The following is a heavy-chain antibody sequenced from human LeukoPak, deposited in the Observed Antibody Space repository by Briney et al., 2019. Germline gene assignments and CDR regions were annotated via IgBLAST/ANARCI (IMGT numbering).Heavy chain of an antibody. D-gene: IGHD2-2*02. CDR2: ISGSGGST. CDR1: GFTFSSYA. CDR3: ARGGYCSSTSCYSHAFDI. V-gene: IGHV3-23*01. J-gene: IGHJ3*02. Sequence: QPGGSLRLSCAASGFTFSSYAMSWVRQAPGKGLEWVSAISGSGGSTYYADSVKGRFTISRDNSKNTLYLQMNSLRAEDTAVYYCARGGYCSSTSCYSHAFDIWGQGTMVTVSS.